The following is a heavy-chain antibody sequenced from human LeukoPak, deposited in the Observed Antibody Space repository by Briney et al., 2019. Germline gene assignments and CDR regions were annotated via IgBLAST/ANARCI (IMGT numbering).Heavy chain of an antibody. D-gene: IGHD3-22*01. V-gene: IGHV4-38-2*02. CDR1: GYSISSGYY. Sequence: SETLSLTCTVSGYSISSGYYWGWIRQPPGKGLEWIGSIYHSGSTYYNPSLKSRVTISVDTSKNQFSLKLTSVTAADTAVYYCAREYYGSSGYYDDYWGQGALVTVSS. CDR2: IYHSGST. CDR3: AREYYGSSGYYDDY. J-gene: IGHJ4*02.